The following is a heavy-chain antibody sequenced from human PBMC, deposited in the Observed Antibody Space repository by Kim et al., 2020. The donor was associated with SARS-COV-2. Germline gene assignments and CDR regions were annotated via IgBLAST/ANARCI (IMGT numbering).Heavy chain of an antibody. CDR3: ARDDLLTGYYE. D-gene: IGHD3-9*01. V-gene: IGHV3-30*04. CDR2: ISYDGSNK. J-gene: IGHJ4*02. Sequence: GGSLRLSCAASGFTFSSYAMHWVRQAPGKGLEWVAVISYDGSNKYYADSVKGRFTISRDNSKNTLYLQMNSLRAEDTAVYYCARDDLLTGYYEWGQGTLVTVSS. CDR1: GFTFSSYA.